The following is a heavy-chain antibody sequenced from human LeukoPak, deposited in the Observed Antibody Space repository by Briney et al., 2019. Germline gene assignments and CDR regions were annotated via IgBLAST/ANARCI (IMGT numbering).Heavy chain of an antibody. CDR2: IGGRDGST. J-gene: IGHJ4*02. Sequence: GGSLRLSCAASGFTFTSYAMSWVRQAPGKGLEWVSAIGGRDGSTYYADSVKGRFTISRDNSKNTLYVQMNSLRAEDTAVYYCAKGHYYGSGSLDYWGQGTLVTVSS. V-gene: IGHV3-23*01. CDR3: AKGHYYGSGSLDY. CDR1: GFTFTSYA. D-gene: IGHD3-10*01.